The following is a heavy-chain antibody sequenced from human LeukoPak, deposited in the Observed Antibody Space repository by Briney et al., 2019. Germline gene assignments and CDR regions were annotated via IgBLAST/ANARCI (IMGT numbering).Heavy chain of an antibody. Sequence: GASVKVSGKASGYTYTSYAMHWVRQAPGQRLEWMGWINVGNGNTEYSQKFQGRVTITRDTSASTAYMELSSLRSEDTAVYSCARDGYYDSSGYSCFDYWGQGTLVTVSS. J-gene: IGHJ4*02. D-gene: IGHD3-22*01. V-gene: IGHV1-3*01. CDR2: INVGNGNT. CDR1: GYTYTSYA. CDR3: ARDGYYDSSGYSCFDY.